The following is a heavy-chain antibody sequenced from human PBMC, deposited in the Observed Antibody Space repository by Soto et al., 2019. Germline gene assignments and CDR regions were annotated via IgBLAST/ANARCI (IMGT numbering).Heavy chain of an antibody. Sequence: SVADGKISSYGGRWIRKKTGKGLEWIGYIYYSGSTNYNPSLKSRVTISVDTSKNQFSLKLSSVTAADTAVYYCARDLGHIVVVTARGAFDIWVQGTMVIVSS. CDR2: IYYSGST. V-gene: IGHV4-59*01. J-gene: IGHJ3*02. D-gene: IGHD2-21*02. CDR3: ARDLGHIVVVTARGAFDI. CDR1: DGKISSYG.